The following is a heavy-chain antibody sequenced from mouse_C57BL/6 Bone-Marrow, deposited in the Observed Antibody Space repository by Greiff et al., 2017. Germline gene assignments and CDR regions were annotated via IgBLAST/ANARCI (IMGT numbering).Heavy chain of an antibody. CDR1: GYTFTSSG. J-gene: IGHJ2*01. V-gene: IGHV1-81*01. CDR2: IYPRSGNT. CDR3: ARWGNWCFDY. Sequence: VQLQQSGAELARPGASVKLSCKASGYTFTSSGISWVKQRTGQGLEWIGEIYPRSGNTYYNEKFKGKATLTADKSSSTAYMELRSLPSEDSAVYFCARWGNWCFDYWGQGTTLTVSS. D-gene: IGHD4-1*01.